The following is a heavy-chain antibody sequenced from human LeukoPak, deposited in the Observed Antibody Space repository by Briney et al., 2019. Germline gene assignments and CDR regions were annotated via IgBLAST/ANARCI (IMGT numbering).Heavy chain of an antibody. V-gene: IGHV4-61*02. CDR2: IYNSGST. Sequence: SESLSLTCTVSGGSISSANYYWSWIRQPAGTGLEWIGRIYNSGSTNYNPSLKSRVTISVDTSKNQFSLKLSSVTAADTAVYYCASTLYYGSGSYPLFDYWGQGTLVTVSS. CDR1: GGSISSANYY. J-gene: IGHJ4*02. CDR3: ASTLYYGSGSYPLFDY. D-gene: IGHD3-10*01.